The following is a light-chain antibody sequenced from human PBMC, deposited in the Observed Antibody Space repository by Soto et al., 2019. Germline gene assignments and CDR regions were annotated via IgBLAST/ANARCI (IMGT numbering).Light chain of an antibody. Sequence: FMLTQPHSVSESPGKTVTISCTRSSGSIASNYVQWYQQRPGSAPTTVIFEDNQRPSGVPDRFSGSIDSSSNSASLTISGLKIEDEADYYCQSYDISIVLFGGGTKLTVL. CDR3: QSYDISIVL. J-gene: IGLJ2*01. V-gene: IGLV6-57*04. CDR1: SGSIASNY. CDR2: EDN.